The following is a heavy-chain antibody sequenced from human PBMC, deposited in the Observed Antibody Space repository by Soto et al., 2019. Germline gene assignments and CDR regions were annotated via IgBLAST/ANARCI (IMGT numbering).Heavy chain of an antibody. CDR2: ISYDGSNK. CDR1: GFTFSSFG. D-gene: IGHD3-16*01. CDR3: AQTAGYDYVWGSSGLDP. Sequence: QVQLVESGGGVVQPGRSLRLSCAASGFTFSSFGMHWVRQAPGKGLEWVAVISYDGSNKYYAESVKGRFTISRDDSKNTLYLQMNSLRPEDTAVYHCAQTAGYDYVWGSSGLDPWGQGTLVTVSS. J-gene: IGHJ5*02. V-gene: IGHV3-30*18.